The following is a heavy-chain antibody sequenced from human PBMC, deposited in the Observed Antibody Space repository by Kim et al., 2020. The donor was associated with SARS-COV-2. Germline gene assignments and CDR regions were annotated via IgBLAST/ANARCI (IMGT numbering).Heavy chain of an antibody. J-gene: IGHJ4*02. D-gene: IGHD3-22*01. CDR2: ISAHNGNT. CDR3: ARDASLFDSSGYYFVDSDYYLHF. CDR1: GYTFSKYG. Sequence: ASVKVSCKVSGYTFSKYGITWVRQAPGQGLEWMGWISAHNGNTIYAEDFKARVTLTTDTSTNTGYMELRRLTSDDTAVYFCARDASLFDSSGYYFVDSDYYLHFWGQGNLLTVSS. V-gene: IGHV1-18*04.